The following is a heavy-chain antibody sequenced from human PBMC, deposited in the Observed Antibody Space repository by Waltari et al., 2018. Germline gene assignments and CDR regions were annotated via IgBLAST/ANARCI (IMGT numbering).Heavy chain of an antibody. CDR3: ARDTYYYDSSGRFDY. D-gene: IGHD3-22*01. J-gene: IGHJ4*02. V-gene: IGHV3-33*01. Sequence: QVQLVESGGGVVQPGRSLRLSWSASGFTFSSYGMHWVRQAPGKGLEWVAVIWYDGSNKYYADSVKGRFTISRDNSKNTLYLQMNSLRAEDTAVYYCARDTYYYDSSGRFDYWGQGTLVTVSS. CDR2: IWYDGSNK. CDR1: GFTFSSYG.